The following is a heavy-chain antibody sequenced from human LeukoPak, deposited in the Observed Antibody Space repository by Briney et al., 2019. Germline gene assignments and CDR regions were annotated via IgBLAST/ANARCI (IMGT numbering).Heavy chain of an antibody. V-gene: IGHV6-1*01. D-gene: IGHD6-19*01. CDR2: TYYRSKWYT. CDR3: ARDFGTTGWHTFDY. J-gene: IGHJ4*02. Sequence: SQTLSLTCVVSGDSVSSKNRAWNSIRHSPSRGLEWLRRTYYRSKWYTDYAESMEGRMTISQDTSRNQYSLHLNSVTPDDTAVYYCARDFGTTGWHTFDYWGQGTLVTVSS. CDR1: GDSVSSKNRA.